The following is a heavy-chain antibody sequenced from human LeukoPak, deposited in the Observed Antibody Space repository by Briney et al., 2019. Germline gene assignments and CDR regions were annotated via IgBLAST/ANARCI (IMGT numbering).Heavy chain of an antibody. V-gene: IGHV3-66*04. J-gene: IGHJ4*02. CDR2: IYSGGST. CDR3: ARPSYSSSWYIVDY. CDR1: GFTVSSNY. D-gene: IGHD6-13*01. Sequence: PGGSLRLSCAASGFTVSSNYMSWVRQAPGKGLEWVSVIYSGGSTYYADSVKGRFAISRDNSKNTLYLQMNSLRAEDTAVYYCARPSYSSSWYIVDYWGQGTLVTVSS.